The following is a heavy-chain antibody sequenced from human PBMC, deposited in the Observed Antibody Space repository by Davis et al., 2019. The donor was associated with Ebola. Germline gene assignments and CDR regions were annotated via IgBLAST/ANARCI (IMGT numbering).Heavy chain of an antibody. CDR3: ASMYYDFWSGYPYYFDY. J-gene: IGHJ4*02. V-gene: IGHV3-74*03. Sequence: HTGGSLRLSCAASGFTFSNHWMHWIRQAPGKGLVWVSRINPGGTMTLYADSVEGRFTISRDNAKNSLYLQMNSLRAEDTAVYYCASMYYDFWSGYPYYFDYWGQGTLVTVSS. CDR1: GFTFSNHW. CDR2: INPGGTMT. D-gene: IGHD3-3*01.